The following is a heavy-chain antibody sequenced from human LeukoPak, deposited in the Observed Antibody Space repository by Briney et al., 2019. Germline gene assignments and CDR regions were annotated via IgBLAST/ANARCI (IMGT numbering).Heavy chain of an antibody. Sequence: SETLSLTCTVSGGSISSYYWSWIRQPPGKGLEWIGYIYYSGSTNYNPSLKSRVTISVDTSKNQFSLKLSSVTAADTAVYYCARDRPYYDFWSGYYPYRNYYYYGMDVWGQGTTVTVSS. D-gene: IGHD3-3*01. J-gene: IGHJ6*02. CDR1: GGSISSYY. V-gene: IGHV4-59*01. CDR2: IYYSGST. CDR3: ARDRPYYDFWSGYYPYRNYYYYGMDV.